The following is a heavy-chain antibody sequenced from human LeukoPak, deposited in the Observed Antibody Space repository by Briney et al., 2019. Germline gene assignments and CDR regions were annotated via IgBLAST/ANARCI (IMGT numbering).Heavy chain of an antibody. Sequence: GSLRLSCTTSGFNFRAYWMGWVRQAPGKGLEWIGEINHSGGTNYNPSLKSRVTISVDTSKNQFSLKLSSVTAADTAVYYCAGRRSCTSCYVTFDYWGQGTLVTVSS. V-gene: IGHV4-34*08. CDR2: INHSGGT. CDR1: GFNFRAYW. CDR3: AGRRSCTSCYVTFDY. D-gene: IGHD2-2*01. J-gene: IGHJ4*02.